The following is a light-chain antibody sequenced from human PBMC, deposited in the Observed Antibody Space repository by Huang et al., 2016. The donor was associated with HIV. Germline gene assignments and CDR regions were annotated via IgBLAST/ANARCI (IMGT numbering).Light chain of an antibody. Sequence: DIVMSQSPLSLPVTPGELASISCTSSQSLLHSSGNNYLDWYLQKPGQPPQLLIYFASTRAYGVPDRVSGSGSGTDFTLKINRVEAEDVGVYYCMQGRQIPATFGQGTRLEIK. J-gene: IGKJ5*01. CDR2: FAS. V-gene: IGKV2-28*01. CDR3: MQGRQIPAT. CDR1: QSLLHSSGNNY.